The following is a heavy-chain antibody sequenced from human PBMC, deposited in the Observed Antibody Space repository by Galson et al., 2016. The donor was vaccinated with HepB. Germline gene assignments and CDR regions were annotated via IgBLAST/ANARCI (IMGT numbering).Heavy chain of an antibody. Sequence: SLRLSCAASGFTFDGYAMHWVRQAPGKGLEWVSGISWNSGNTGYADSVKGRFTISRDSAKDSLYLQMNSLRTEDTALYYCAKAAQYCSSTSCRNWFDPWGLGTLVTVSS. D-gene: IGHD2-2*01. CDR1: GFTFDGYA. V-gene: IGHV3-9*01. CDR2: ISWNSGNT. CDR3: AKAAQYCSSTSCRNWFDP. J-gene: IGHJ5*02.